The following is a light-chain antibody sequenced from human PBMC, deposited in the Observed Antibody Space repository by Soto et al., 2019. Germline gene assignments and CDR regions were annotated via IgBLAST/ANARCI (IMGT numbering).Light chain of an antibody. J-gene: IGLJ1*01. V-gene: IGLV2-23*02. Sequence: QSALTQPASVSGSPGQSITISCTGTISDVGSHNLVSWYQQHPDKAPKLIIYEVNERPSGVSSRFSGSKSGNTASLTVSGLQPDDEADYHSCSFAGSNPFPYVFGTGTKVTVL. CDR1: ISDVGSHNL. CDR2: EVN. CDR3: CSFAGSNPFPYV.